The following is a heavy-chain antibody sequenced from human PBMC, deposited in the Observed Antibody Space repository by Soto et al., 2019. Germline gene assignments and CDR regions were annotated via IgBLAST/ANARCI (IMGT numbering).Heavy chain of an antibody. J-gene: IGHJ4*02. D-gene: IGHD5-18*01. CDR1: GGSFSGYY. Sequence: PSGTLSLTCAVYGGSFSGYYWSWIRQPPGKGLEWIGEINHSGSTNYNPSLKSRVTISVDTSKNQFSLKLSSVTAADTAVYYCARGGLYSSANYYFDYWGQGTLVTVSS. CDR2: INHSGST. CDR3: ARGGLYSSANYYFDY. V-gene: IGHV4-34*01.